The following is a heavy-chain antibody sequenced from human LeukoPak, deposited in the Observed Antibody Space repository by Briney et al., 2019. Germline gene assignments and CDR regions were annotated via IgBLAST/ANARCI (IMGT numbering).Heavy chain of an antibody. CDR2: ISYDGSNK. D-gene: IGHD3-22*01. Sequence: GGSLRLSCAASGFTFSSYGMHWVRQAPGKGLEWVAVISYDGSNKYYADSVKGRFTISRDNSKNTLYLQINSLRAEDTAVYYCAKDLDYYDSSGYRPGFDYWGQGTLVTVSS. V-gene: IGHV3-30*18. CDR3: AKDLDYYDSSGYRPGFDY. J-gene: IGHJ4*02. CDR1: GFTFSSYG.